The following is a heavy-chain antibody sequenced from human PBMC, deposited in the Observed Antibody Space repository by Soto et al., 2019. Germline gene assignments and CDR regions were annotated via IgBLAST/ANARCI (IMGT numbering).Heavy chain of an antibody. CDR2: IWYDGSNK. Sequence: GGSLRLSCAASGFTFSSYGMHWVRQAPGKGLEWVAVIWYDGSNKYYADSVKGRFTISRDNSKNTLYLQMNSLRAEDTAVYYCARDARRSGTMVRGVILYGMDVWGQGTTVTVSS. V-gene: IGHV3-33*01. J-gene: IGHJ6*02. CDR1: GFTFSSYG. CDR3: ARDARRSGTMVRGVILYGMDV. D-gene: IGHD3-10*01.